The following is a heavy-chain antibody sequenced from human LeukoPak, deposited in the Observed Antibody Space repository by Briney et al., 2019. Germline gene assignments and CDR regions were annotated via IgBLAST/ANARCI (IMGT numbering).Heavy chain of an antibody. J-gene: IGHJ4*02. CDR3: ARGGPITMVRGVTDYFDY. V-gene: IGHV1-69*04. D-gene: IGHD3-10*01. CDR1: GGTFSNYA. Sequence: SVKVSCKASGGTFSNYAISWVRQAPGQGLEWMGRIIPILGIANYAQRFQGRVTITADKSTSTAYMELSSLRSENTAVYYCARGGPITMVRGVTDYFDYWGQGTLVTVSS. CDR2: IIPILGIA.